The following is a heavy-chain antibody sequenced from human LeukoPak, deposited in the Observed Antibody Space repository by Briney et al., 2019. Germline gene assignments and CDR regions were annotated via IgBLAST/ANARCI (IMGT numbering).Heavy chain of an antibody. CDR1: GYTFPNYG. J-gene: IGHJ4*02. Sequence: ASVKVSCTASGYTFPNYGLSWVRQAPGQGLEWMGWISGYNGDTKYAQKLQDRVTMTTDTSTSTAYMELSRLRSDDTAVYYCARESHDSLDYWGQGTLVTVSS. D-gene: IGHD3-16*01. V-gene: IGHV1-18*01. CDR3: ARESHDSLDY. CDR2: ISGYNGDT.